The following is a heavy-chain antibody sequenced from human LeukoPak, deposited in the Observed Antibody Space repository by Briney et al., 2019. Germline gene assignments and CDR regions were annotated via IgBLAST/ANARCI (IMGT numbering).Heavy chain of an antibody. V-gene: IGHV1-2*02. D-gene: IGHD2-2*01. J-gene: IGHJ4*02. Sequence: ASVKVSCKASGYTFTGYYMHWVRQAPGQGLEWMGWINLNSGGTNYAQKFQGRVTMTRDTSISTAYMELSRLRSDDTAVYYCARVFLGYCSSTSCYSLDYWGQGTLVTVSS. CDR2: INLNSGGT. CDR3: ARVFLGYCSSTSCYSLDY. CDR1: GYTFTGYY.